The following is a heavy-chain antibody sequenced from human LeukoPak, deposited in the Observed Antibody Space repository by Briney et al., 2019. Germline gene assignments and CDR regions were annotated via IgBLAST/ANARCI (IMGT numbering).Heavy chain of an antibody. D-gene: IGHD6-13*01. CDR1: GDSVSGNSAA. Sequence: SQTLSLTCAISGDSVSGNSAAWNWIRQSPSRGLEWLGRTYYRSKWYNDYAVSVKSRITINPDTSKNQFSLQLNSVTPEDTAVYYCAREGSRDSSSWYWFDPWGQGTPVTVSS. CDR3: AREGSRDSSSWYWFDP. V-gene: IGHV6-1*01. CDR2: TYYRSKWYN. J-gene: IGHJ5*02.